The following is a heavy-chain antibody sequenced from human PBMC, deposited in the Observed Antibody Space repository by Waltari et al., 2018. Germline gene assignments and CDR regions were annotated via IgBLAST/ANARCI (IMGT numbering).Heavy chain of an antibody. CDR1: GYSLTELS. CDR2: FEPEEGET. Sequence: QVQLVQSGAVVKKPGASVQLSCQVSGYSLTELSMPCMLRAPGKGLEWMGGFEPEEGETIHAQKIQGRVTMTENTSTDTAYMGRSSVISEDTAVYYCATMGGGNGATDGAFDIWGQGTMVTVSS. V-gene: IGHV1-24*01. CDR3: ATMGGGNGATDGAFDI. D-gene: IGHD5-12*01. J-gene: IGHJ3*02.